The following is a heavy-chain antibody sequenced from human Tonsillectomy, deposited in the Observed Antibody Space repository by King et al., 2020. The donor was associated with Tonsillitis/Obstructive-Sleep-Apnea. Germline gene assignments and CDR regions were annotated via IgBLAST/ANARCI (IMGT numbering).Heavy chain of an antibody. V-gene: IGHV3-48*02. CDR1: GFTFSSYS. CDR2: ISSSSSTI. D-gene: IGHD3-10*01. CDR3: ARGGSMVRGVIIGDAFDI. J-gene: IGHJ3*02. Sequence: VQLVESGGGLVQPGGSLRLSCAASGFTFSSYSMNWVRQAPGKGLECVSYISSSSSTIYYADSVKGRFTISRDNAKNSLYLQMNSLRDEDTAVYYCARGGSMVRGVIIGDAFDIWGQGTMVTVSS.